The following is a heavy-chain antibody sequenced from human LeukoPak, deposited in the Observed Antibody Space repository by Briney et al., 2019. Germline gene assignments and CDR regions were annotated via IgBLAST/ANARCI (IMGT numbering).Heavy chain of an antibody. D-gene: IGHD6-19*01. Sequence: SETLSLTCTVSGGSIGSNYWTWIRQPPGKGLEYIGYTYYTGGTNYNPSLKSRVTISVDTSKNQFSLKLTSVTAADTAVYFCAKYGNSGWVIDNWGQGTLVTVSS. CDR1: GGSIGSNY. V-gene: IGHV4-59*08. CDR2: TYYTGGT. CDR3: AKYGNSGWVIDN. J-gene: IGHJ4*02.